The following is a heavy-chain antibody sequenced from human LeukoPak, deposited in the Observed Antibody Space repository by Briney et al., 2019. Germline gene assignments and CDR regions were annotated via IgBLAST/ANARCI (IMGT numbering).Heavy chain of an antibody. J-gene: IGHJ3*02. D-gene: IGHD1-26*01. V-gene: IGHV4-61*02. CDR3: ARPGWELLGAFDI. CDR2: IYSSGST. CDR1: GGSFSTLNYY. Sequence: SETLSLTCAVYGGSFSTLNYYWSWIRQPAGKGLEWIGRIYSSGSTNYNPSLKSRVTISVDTSKNQFYLKMNSVTAADTAVYYCARPGWELLGAFDIWGQGTMVTVSS.